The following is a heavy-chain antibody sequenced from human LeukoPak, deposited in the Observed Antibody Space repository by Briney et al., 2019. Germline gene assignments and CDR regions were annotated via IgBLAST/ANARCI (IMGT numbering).Heavy chain of an antibody. Sequence: ASVKVSCKASGYTFNSYGITWVRQAPGQGLEWMGWISAYNGNTIYAQRLQGRVTTTTDTTTSTAYMELRSLTSDDTAIYYCARAQRWLPLDYWGQGTLVTVSS. J-gene: IGHJ4*02. CDR3: ARAQRWLPLDY. V-gene: IGHV1-18*01. CDR2: ISAYNGNT. CDR1: GYTFNSYG. D-gene: IGHD5-24*01.